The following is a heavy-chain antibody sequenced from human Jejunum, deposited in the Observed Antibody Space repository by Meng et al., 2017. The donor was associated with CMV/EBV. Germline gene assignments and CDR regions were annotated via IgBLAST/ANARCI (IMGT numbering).Heavy chain of an antibody. V-gene: IGHV4-59*01. D-gene: IGHD4-11*01. CDR3: ARGHYIFNYFGY. Sequence: GGSISDYYCSWSRQPPGKGLEWIGYIYNTGSANYNNYNASIKTRITMSLDTSKNQFSLKLSSVTTADTAVYYCARGHYIFNYFGYWGQGTLVTVSS. CDR1: GGSISDYY. CDR2: IYNTGSA. J-gene: IGHJ4*02.